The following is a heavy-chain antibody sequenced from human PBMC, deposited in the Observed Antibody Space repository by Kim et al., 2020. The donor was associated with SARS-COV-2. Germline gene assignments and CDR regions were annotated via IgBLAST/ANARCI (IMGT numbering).Heavy chain of an antibody. Sequence: KGRFTISRDDSKNTLYLQMNSLKTEDTAVYYCTTELATSPAVTHLGSDYWGQGTLVTVSS. J-gene: IGHJ4*02. D-gene: IGHD4-17*01. CDR3: TTELATSPAVTHLGSDY. V-gene: IGHV3-15*01.